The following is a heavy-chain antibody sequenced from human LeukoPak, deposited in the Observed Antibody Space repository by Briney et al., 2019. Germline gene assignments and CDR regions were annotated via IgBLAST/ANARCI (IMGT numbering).Heavy chain of an antibody. CDR1: GFTFSSSD. J-gene: IGHJ4*02. CDR2: ISYDATNK. D-gene: IGHD2/OR15-2a*01. Sequence: GGSLRLSCAASGFTFSSSDMHWVRQAPGKGLEWVAVISYDATNKYYADSVKGRFTLSRDNSKNTLYLQTNTLRDEDTAVYYCAKASSNYFYYFEYWGQGTLVTVSS. V-gene: IGHV3-30*18. CDR3: AKASSNYFYYFEY.